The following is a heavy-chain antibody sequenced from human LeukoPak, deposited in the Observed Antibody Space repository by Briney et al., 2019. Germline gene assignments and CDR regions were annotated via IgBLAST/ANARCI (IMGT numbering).Heavy chain of an antibody. CDR3: ARESYSSGWHESVRWFDP. CDR2: ISGSGGST. Sequence: PGGSLRLSCAASGFTFSSYAMSWVRQAPGKGLEWVSAISGSGGSTYYADSVKGRFTISRDNSKNTLYLQMNSLRAEDTAVYYCARESYSSGWHESVRWFDPWGQGTLVTVSS. CDR1: GFTFSSYA. D-gene: IGHD6-19*01. V-gene: IGHV3-23*01. J-gene: IGHJ5*02.